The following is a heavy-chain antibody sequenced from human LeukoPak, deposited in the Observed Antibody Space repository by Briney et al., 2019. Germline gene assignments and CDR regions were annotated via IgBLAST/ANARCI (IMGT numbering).Heavy chain of an antibody. Sequence: PGGSLRLPCAASGLTFSSYGMHWVRQAPGKGLEWVAVISYDGSNKYYADSVKGRFTISRDNSKNTLYLQMNSLRAEDTAVYYCAKDRKATVTIGYYYYGMDVWGQGTTVTVSS. V-gene: IGHV3-30*18. D-gene: IGHD4-17*01. CDR3: AKDRKATVTIGYYYYGMDV. CDR2: ISYDGSNK. J-gene: IGHJ6*02. CDR1: GLTFSSYG.